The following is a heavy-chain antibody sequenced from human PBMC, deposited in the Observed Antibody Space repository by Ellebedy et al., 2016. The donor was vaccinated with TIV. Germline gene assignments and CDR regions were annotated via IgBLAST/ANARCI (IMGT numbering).Heavy chain of an antibody. CDR2: IWYAGSNK. CDR3: ARDEPGTAAPDAFDI. V-gene: IGHV3-33*01. Sequence: GESLKISCTASGFTFSRYGMHWVRQAPGKGLEWVAVIWYAGSNKYYADSVKGRFTISRDNSKNTLYLQMNSLRAEDTAVYYCARDEPGTAAPDAFDIWGQGTMVTVSS. D-gene: IGHD6-25*01. CDR1: GFTFSRYG. J-gene: IGHJ3*02.